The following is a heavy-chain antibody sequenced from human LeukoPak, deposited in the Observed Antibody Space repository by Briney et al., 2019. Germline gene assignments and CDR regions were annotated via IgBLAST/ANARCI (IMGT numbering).Heavy chain of an antibody. CDR2: INPNSGGT. V-gene: IGHV1-2*06. Sequence: GASVKVSCKASGYTFTSYYMHWVRQAPGQGLEWMGRINPNSGGTNYAQKFQGRVTMTRDTSISTAYMELSRLRSDDTAVYYCARATMVRGVIIRSWFDPWGQGTLVTVSS. CDR1: GYTFTSYY. CDR3: ARATMVRGVIIRSWFDP. J-gene: IGHJ5*02. D-gene: IGHD3-10*01.